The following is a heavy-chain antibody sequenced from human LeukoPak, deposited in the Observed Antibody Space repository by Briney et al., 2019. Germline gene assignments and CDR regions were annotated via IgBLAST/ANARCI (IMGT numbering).Heavy chain of an antibody. CDR1: GFTFSSCW. CDR3: ARGGGLDV. Sequence: GGSLRLSCAASGFTFSSCWMHWARQAQGKGLEWVASINHNGNVNYYVDSVKGRFTISRDNAKNSLYLQMSNLRAEDTAVYFCARGGGLDVWGQGATVTVSS. J-gene: IGHJ6*02. V-gene: IGHV3-7*03. D-gene: IGHD3-16*01. CDR2: INHNGNVN.